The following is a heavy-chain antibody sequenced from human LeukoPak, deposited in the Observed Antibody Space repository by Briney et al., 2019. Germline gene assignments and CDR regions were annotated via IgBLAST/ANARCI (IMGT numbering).Heavy chain of an antibody. CDR1: GFTFSDYY. D-gene: IGHD2-21*02. J-gene: IGHJ3*02. CDR2: ISGSGGST. CDR3: GRDPNGDYIGAFDM. V-gene: IGHV3-23*01. Sequence: GGSLRLSCAASGFTFSDYYMSWIRQAPGKGLEWVSTISGSGGSTYNADSVKGRFTISRDNSKNTLYLQMNNLRAEDTAVYYCGRDPNGDYIGAFDMWGQGTVVTVSS.